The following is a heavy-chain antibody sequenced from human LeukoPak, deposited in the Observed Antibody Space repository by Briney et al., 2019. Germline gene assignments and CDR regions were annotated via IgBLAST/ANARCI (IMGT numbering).Heavy chain of an antibody. CDR2: ISYDGSDK. V-gene: IGHV3-30*01. Sequence: PGGSLRLSCAASGFTFSSHGMNWVRQTPGKGLEWVALISYDGSDKYYADSVRGRFTISRDNSENTVYLQMNSLRVEDTAVFYCARGSKVLQWLIDYWGQGTLVTVSS. CDR1: GFTFSSHG. D-gene: IGHD6-19*01. J-gene: IGHJ4*02. CDR3: ARGSKVLQWLIDY.